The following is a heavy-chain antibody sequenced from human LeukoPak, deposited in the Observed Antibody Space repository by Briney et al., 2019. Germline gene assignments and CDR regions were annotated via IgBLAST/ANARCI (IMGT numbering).Heavy chain of an antibody. J-gene: IGHJ3*02. CDR2: ISSNSSYI. V-gene: IGHV3-21*01. D-gene: IGHD6-6*01. CDR1: GFTFSSYS. Sequence: AGGSLRLSCAASGFTFSSYSMNWVRQAPGKGLEWVSSISSNSSYIYYADSVKGRFTISRDNAKNSLYLQMNSLRAEDTAVYYCVIDLVFAFDIWGQGTMVTVSS. CDR3: VIDLVFAFDI.